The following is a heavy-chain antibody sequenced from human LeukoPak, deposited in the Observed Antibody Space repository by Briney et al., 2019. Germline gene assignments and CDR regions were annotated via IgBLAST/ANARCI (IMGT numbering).Heavy chain of an antibody. V-gene: IGHV4-30-4*01. Sequence: PSETLSLTCTVSGGSISSGDYYWSWIRQPPGKGLEWIGYIYYSGSTYYNPSLKSRVTISVDTSKNQFSLKLSSVTAADTAVYYCARDCGAHCSSTRGENWFDPWGQGTLVTVSS. CDR3: ARDCGAHCSSTRGENWFDP. CDR1: GGSISSGDYY. CDR2: IYYSGST. J-gene: IGHJ5*02. D-gene: IGHD2-2*01.